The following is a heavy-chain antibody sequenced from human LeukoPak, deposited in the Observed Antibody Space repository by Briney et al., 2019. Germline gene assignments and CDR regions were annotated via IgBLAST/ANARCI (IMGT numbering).Heavy chain of an antibody. CDR1: GFTFSSYA. CDR2: ISGSGGST. CDR3: ARIKLYSYGPDY. Sequence: GGSLRLSCAASGFTFSSYAMSWVRQAPGKGLEWVSAISGSGGSTYYADSVKGRFTISRDNSKNTLYLQMNSLRAEDTAVYYCARIKLYSYGPDYWGQGTLVTVSS. V-gene: IGHV3-23*01. D-gene: IGHD5-18*01. J-gene: IGHJ4*02.